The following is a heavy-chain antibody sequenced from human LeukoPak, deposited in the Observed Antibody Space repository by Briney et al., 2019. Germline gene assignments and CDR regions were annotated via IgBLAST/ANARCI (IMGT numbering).Heavy chain of an antibody. CDR3: AKGVTMIVVVILDY. D-gene: IGHD3-22*01. CDR2: ISGSGGST. J-gene: IGHJ4*02. Sequence: PGGSLRLSCAASGFTFSSYAMSWVRQAPGKGLEWVSAISGSGGSTYCADSVKGRFTISRDNSKNTLYLQMNSLRAEDTAVYYCAKGVTMIVVVILDYWGQGTLVTVSS. V-gene: IGHV3-23*01. CDR1: GFTFSSYA.